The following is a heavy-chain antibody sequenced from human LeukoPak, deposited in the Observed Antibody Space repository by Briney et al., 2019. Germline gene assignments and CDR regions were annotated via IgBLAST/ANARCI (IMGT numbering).Heavy chain of an antibody. D-gene: IGHD6-19*01. CDR2: INHSGST. J-gene: IGHJ5*02. CDR3: ARAVAGLEAKMSSFDP. Sequence: PSETLSLTCAVYGGSFSGYYWSWIRQPPGKGLEWIGEINHSGSTNYSPSLKSRVTISVDTSKNQFSLKLSSVTAADTAVYCCARAVAGLEAKMSSFDPWGQGTLVTVSS. V-gene: IGHV4-34*01. CDR1: GGSFSGYY.